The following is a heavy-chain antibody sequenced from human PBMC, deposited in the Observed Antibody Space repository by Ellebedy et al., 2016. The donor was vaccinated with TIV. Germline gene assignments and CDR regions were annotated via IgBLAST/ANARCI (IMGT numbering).Heavy chain of an antibody. CDR2: INPDGTST. CDR1: GFTFSTYW. J-gene: IGHJ4*02. V-gene: IGHV3-74*03. CDR3: AGRHY. D-gene: IGHD1-1*01. Sequence: GGSLRLSXAASGFTFSTYWMHWVRQAPGKGLVWVSRINPDGTSTAYADSMKGRFTISRDNAKNTLFLQMNSLRADDTAVYYCAGRHYWGQGTLVTVSS.